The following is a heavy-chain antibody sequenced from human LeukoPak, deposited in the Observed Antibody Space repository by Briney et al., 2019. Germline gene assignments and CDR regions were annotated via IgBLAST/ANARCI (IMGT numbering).Heavy chain of an antibody. Sequence: GASVKVSCKASGCTFTSYAMHWVRQAPGQRLEWMGWINAGNGNTKYSQKFQGRVTITRDTSASTAYMELSSLRSEDTAAYYCARGERYCSGGSCLDYWGQGTLVTVSS. CDR1: GCTFTSYA. V-gene: IGHV1-3*01. CDR2: INAGNGNT. CDR3: ARGERYCSGGSCLDY. D-gene: IGHD2-15*01. J-gene: IGHJ4*02.